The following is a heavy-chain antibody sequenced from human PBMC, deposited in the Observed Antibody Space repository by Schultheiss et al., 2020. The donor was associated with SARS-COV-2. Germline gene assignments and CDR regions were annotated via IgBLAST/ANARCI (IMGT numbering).Heavy chain of an antibody. V-gene: IGHV3-30*03. J-gene: IGHJ4*02. Sequence: GGSLRLSCAASGFTFDDYGMSWVRQAPGKGLEWVAVISYDGSNKYYADSVKGRFTISRDNSKNTLYLQMNSLRAEDTAVYYCASRIAARLDYWGQGTLVTVSS. CDR3: ASRIAARLDY. D-gene: IGHD6-6*01. CDR2: ISYDGSNK. CDR1: GFTFDDYG.